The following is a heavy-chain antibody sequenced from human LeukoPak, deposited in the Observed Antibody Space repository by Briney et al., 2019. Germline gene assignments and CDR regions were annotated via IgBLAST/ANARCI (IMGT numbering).Heavy chain of an antibody. CDR1: GGTFISYA. CDR3: ARRATVSQLNFDY. J-gene: IGHJ4*02. D-gene: IGHD4-11*01. CDR2: IIPIFGTA. V-gene: IGHV1-69*05. Sequence: GASVKVSCKASGGTFISYAISWVRQAPGQGLEWMGGIIPIFGTANYAQKFQGRVTITTDESTSTAYMELSSLRSEDTAVYYCARRATVSQLNFDYWGQGTLVTVSS.